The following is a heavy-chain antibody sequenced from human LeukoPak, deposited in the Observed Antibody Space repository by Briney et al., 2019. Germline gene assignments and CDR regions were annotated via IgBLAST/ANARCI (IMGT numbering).Heavy chain of an antibody. CDR2: IYSGGST. CDR1: GFTVSSNY. J-gene: IGHJ3*02. CDR3: ARVAYDSSGYYPDAFDI. Sequence: GGSLRLSCAASGFTVSSNYMSWVRRAPGKGLEWLSVIYSGGSTDHADSVKGRFTISRDNSKNTLYLQMNSLRAEDTAVYYCARVAYDSSGYYPDAFDIWGQGTMVTVSS. D-gene: IGHD3-22*01. V-gene: IGHV3-53*01.